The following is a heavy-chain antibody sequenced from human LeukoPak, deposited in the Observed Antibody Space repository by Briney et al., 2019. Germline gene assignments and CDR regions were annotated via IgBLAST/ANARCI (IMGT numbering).Heavy chain of an antibody. V-gene: IGHV3-23*01. CDR2: ISGSGGST. D-gene: IGHD3-22*01. CDR1: GFTFSSYA. Sequence: GGSLRLSCAASGFTFSSYAMSWVRQAPGKGLEWVSAISGSGGSTYYADSVKGRFTISRDNSKNTLYLQMNSLRAEDTAVYYCVNYYDSSGPFDYWGQGTLVTVSS. CDR3: VNYYDSSGPFDY. J-gene: IGHJ4*02.